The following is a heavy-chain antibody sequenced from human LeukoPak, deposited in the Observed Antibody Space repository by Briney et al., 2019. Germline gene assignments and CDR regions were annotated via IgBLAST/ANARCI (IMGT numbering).Heavy chain of an antibody. V-gene: IGHV3-23*01. J-gene: IGHJ4*02. CDR1: GFTISTYA. CDR3: AKDGGLWVSAHWGDS. D-gene: IGHD7-27*01. Sequence: GGSLRLSCAASGFTISTYAMSWVRQAPGKGLEWVSYADSVKGRFTVSRDNSKNTLYLQMNSLRAEDTAVYYCAKDGGLWVSAHWGDSWGRGTLVTVSS.